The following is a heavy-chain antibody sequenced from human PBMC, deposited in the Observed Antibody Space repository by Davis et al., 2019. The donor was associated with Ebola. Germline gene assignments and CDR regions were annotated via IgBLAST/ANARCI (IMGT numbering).Heavy chain of an antibody. J-gene: IGHJ4*02. D-gene: IGHD3-22*01. CDR3: ARDVSGSYYYDSSGYPFDY. CDR2: IKQDGSEK. Sequence: GESLKISCATSGFIFSSFWMSWVRQAPGKGLEWVANIKQDGSEKYFVDSVEGRFTISRDNAKNSLYLQMNSLRAEDTAVYYCARDVSGSYYYDSSGYPFDYWGQGTLVTVSS. CDR1: GFIFSSFW. V-gene: IGHV3-7*01.